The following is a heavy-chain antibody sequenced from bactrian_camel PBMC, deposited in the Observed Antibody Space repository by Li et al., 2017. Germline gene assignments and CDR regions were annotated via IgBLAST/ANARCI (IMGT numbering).Heavy chain of an antibody. CDR2: ISPDAGGVK. Sequence: HVQLVESGGGSVQTGESLRLSCVASGLPIFSGDPHTRNPVCVAWFRQTSAKERERVATISPDAGGVKSYADSVKGRFTISRDNPKLSDNSEVTMWLQMNSLKPEDTAMYYCAADLCAGWELSAGWRATDRFAYWGQGTQVTVS. V-gene: IGHV3-3*01. D-gene: IGHD5*01. CDR1: GLPIFSGDP. CDR3: AADLCAGWELSAGWRATDRFAY. J-gene: IGHJ4*01.